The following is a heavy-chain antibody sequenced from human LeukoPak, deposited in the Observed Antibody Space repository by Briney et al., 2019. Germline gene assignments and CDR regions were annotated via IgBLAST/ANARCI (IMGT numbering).Heavy chain of an antibody. D-gene: IGHD3-22*01. CDR3: STYYYDSSVYLAY. V-gene: IGHV3-15*01. Sequence: GGSLRLSCAASGFTFSNVQMSWVRQAPGNRLEWVGRIKGEIDGGTTDYAAPVRGRFTISRDDSKITLYLQMNSLKAEDTAVYYCSTYYYDSSVYLAYWGQGTLVTVSS. CDR1: GFTFSNVQ. CDR2: IKGEIDGGTT. J-gene: IGHJ4*02.